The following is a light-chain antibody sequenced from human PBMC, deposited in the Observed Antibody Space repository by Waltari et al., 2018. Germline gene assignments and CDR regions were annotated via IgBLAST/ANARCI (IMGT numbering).Light chain of an antibody. V-gene: IGKV1-5*03. CDR3: QQYNSYSLLT. J-gene: IGKJ4*01. CDR1: QSISNW. CDR2: KAS. Sequence: DIQITQSPSTLSASVGDRVTITSRASQSISNWLAWYQQKPGKAPKLLLYKASTLESGVPSRFSGSGSGTEFTLTISSLQPDDFATYYCQQYNSYSLLTFGGGTKVEIK.